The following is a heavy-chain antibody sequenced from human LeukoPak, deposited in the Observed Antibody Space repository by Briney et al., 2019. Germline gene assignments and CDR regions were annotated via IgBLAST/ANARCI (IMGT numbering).Heavy chain of an antibody. CDR2: IWYDGSNK. Sequence: PGGSLRLSCAASGFTFSSHGIHWVRQAPGKGLEWVAVIWYDGSNKYYADSVKGRVTISRDNSRNTLYLQMNSLRAEDTAVYYCAREAAVAGKGGFDYWGQGNLVIVSS. CDR3: AREAAVAGKGGFDY. D-gene: IGHD6-19*01. J-gene: IGHJ4*02. V-gene: IGHV3-33*01. CDR1: GFTFSSHG.